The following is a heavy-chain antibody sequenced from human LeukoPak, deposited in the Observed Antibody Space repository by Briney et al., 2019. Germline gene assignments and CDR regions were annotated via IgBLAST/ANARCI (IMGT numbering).Heavy chain of an antibody. J-gene: IGHJ4*02. CDR3: ARRSGIAVAGAFDY. V-gene: IGHV3-7*03. Sequence: PGGSLRLSCAASGFTFSSYWMSWVRQAPGKGLEWVANIKKDGSEKNYVDSVKGRFTISRDNAKNSLYLQMNSLRAEDTAVYYCARRSGIAVAGAFDYWGQGTLVTVSS. CDR2: IKKDGSEK. CDR1: GFTFSSYW. D-gene: IGHD6-19*01.